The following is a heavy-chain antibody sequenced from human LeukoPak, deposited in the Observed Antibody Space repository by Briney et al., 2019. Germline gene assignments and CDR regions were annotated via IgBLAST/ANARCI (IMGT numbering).Heavy chain of an antibody. CDR2: IRYEGSNK. D-gene: IGHD3-22*01. J-gene: IGHJ5*02. V-gene: IGHV3-30*02. Sequence: GGSLRLSCAASGFTFSSYGMHWVRQAPGKGLEWVAFIRYEGSNKYYADSVKGRLTISRDNSKNTLYLQMNSLRAEDTALYYCARPYYSDSSGYPSWGQGTLVTVSS. CDR3: ARPYYSDSSGYPS. CDR1: GFTFSSYG.